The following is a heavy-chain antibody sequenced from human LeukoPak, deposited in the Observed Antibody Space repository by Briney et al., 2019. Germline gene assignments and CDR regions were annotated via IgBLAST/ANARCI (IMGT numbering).Heavy chain of an antibody. V-gene: IGHV4-61*02. Sequence: SETLSLTCTVSGGSISSGSYYWSWIRQPGGKGLEWIVRIYTSGSTNYNPSLKSRVTISVDTSKNQFSLKLSSVTAADTAVYYCARGRYYDFWSGYPQDYFDYWGQGTLVTVSS. D-gene: IGHD3-3*01. CDR1: GGSISSGSYY. CDR3: ARGRYYDFWSGYPQDYFDY. J-gene: IGHJ4*02. CDR2: IYTSGST.